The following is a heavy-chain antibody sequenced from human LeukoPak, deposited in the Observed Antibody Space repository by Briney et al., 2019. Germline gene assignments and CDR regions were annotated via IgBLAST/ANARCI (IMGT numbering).Heavy chain of an antibody. CDR2: IYHSGST. D-gene: IGHD1-26*01. CDR3: STETSGSYYGYSDY. CDR1: GYSISSGYY. J-gene: IGHJ4*02. V-gene: IGHV4-38-2*02. Sequence: SETLSLTCTVSGYSISSGYYWGWIRQPPGKGLEWIGSIYHSGSTYYNPSLKSRVTISVDTSKNQFSLKLSSVTAADTAVYYCSTETSGSYYGYSDYWGQGTLVTVSS.